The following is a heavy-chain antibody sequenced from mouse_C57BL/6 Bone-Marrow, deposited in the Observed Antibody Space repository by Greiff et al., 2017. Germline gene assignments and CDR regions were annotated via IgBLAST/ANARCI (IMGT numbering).Heavy chain of an antibody. CDR3: ARYYGRGDYAMDY. Sequence: VQLKESGPELVKPGASVKLSCKASGYSFTDYNMNWVKQSNGTSLEWIGVIYPNHGTTSYNQKFKGKATLTVDQSSSTAYMQLNSLTAEDSAVYYCARYYGRGDYAMDYGGQGTAVTVSS. CDR2: IYPNHGTT. V-gene: IGHV1-39*01. J-gene: IGHJ4*01. CDR1: GYSFTDYN. D-gene: IGHD1-1*01.